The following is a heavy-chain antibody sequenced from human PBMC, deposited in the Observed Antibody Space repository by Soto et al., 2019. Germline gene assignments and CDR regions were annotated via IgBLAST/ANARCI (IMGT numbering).Heavy chain of an antibody. V-gene: IGHV1-8*01. Sequence: VQLVQSGAEVRKPGASGKVSCKAPGHTLASYDINWVRQATGQGLEWMGWMTPDSGDTGYAQKFQGRVTMTWDTSITTAYMELSSLRSDDTAVYYCARDPFYGWFDSWGQGTLVTVSS. J-gene: IGHJ5*01. CDR1: GHTLASYD. D-gene: IGHD3-16*01. CDR2: MTPDSGDT. CDR3: ARDPFYGWFDS.